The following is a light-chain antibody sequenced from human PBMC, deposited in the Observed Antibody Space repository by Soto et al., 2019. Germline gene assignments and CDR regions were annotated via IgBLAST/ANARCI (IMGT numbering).Light chain of an antibody. V-gene: IGKV1-8*01. J-gene: IGKJ1*01. CDR2: AAS. CDR1: QGISSY. CDR3: QHYYSYPQT. Sequence: AIRMTQSLSSLSASLGDRVTITCRASQGISSYLAWYQQKPGKATKLLIYAASTLKSGVPSRFSGSGSGTDFTLTISCLQSEYFATYYWQHYYSYPQTFGQGTKVDIK.